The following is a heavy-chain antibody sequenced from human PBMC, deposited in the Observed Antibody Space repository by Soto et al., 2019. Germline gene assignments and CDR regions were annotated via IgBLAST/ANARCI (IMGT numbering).Heavy chain of an antibody. CDR2: IYYSGST. CDR3: ASDSSGFYYFDY. V-gene: IGHV4-31*03. Sequence: TLAIRCTVSGGSVSSGGYYWSWIRQHPGKGLEWIGYIYYSGSTYYNPSLKSRVTISVDTSKNQFSLKLSSVTAADKAVYYCASDSSGFYYFDYWGQGTLVTVSS. CDR1: GGSVSSGGYY. D-gene: IGHD3-22*01. J-gene: IGHJ4*02.